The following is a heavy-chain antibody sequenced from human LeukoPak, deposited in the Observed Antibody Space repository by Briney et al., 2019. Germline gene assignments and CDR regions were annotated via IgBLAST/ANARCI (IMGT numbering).Heavy chain of an antibody. J-gene: IGHJ4*02. Sequence: GSLRLSCAASGFTFSRYGMSWVRQAPGKGLEWVSYISSSGSTIYYADSVKGRFTISRDNAKNSLYLQMNSLRAEDTAVYYCARDSTGYSYGQPLDYWGQGTLVTVSS. CDR1: GFTFSRYG. CDR2: ISSSGSTI. CDR3: ARDSTGYSYGQPLDY. D-gene: IGHD5-18*01. V-gene: IGHV3-48*04.